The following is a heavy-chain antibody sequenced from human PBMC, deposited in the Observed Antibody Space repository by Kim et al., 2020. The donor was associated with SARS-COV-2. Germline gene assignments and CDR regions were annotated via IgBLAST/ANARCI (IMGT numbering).Heavy chain of an antibody. CDR3: AKDAVVVPAAMLDY. V-gene: IGHV3-23*01. D-gene: IGHD2-2*01. Sequence: GGSLRLSCAASGFTFSSYAMSWVRQAPGKGLEWVSAISGSGGSTYYADSVKGRLTISRDNSKNTLYLQMNSLRAEDTAVYYCAKDAVVVPAAMLDYWGQGTLVTVSS. J-gene: IGHJ4*02. CDR2: ISGSGGST. CDR1: GFTFSSYA.